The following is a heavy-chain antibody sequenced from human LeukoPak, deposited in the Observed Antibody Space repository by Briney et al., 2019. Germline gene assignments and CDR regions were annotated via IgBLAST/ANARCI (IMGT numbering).Heavy chain of an antibody. J-gene: IGHJ3*01. D-gene: IGHD6-19*01. V-gene: IGHV3-20*04. CDR2: ITWNGERT. Sequence: GGSLRLSCAASGFTFVDYGMSWVRQTPGKGLEWVSGITWNGERTGYADSVKGRFTISRDNAKNSLYLQMNSLRADDTALYYCAKTASSGWYPGAFNVWGQGTMVTVSS. CDR1: GFTFVDYG. CDR3: AKTASSGWYPGAFNV.